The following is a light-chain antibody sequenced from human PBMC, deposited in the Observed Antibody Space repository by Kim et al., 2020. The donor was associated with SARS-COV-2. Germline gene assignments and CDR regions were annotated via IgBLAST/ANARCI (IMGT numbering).Light chain of an antibody. CDR3: CSYVGDYTWM. CDR2: DVR. Sequence: QSALTQPRSVSGSPGQSVTISCTKTSSYVGSYDYVSWYQQHPGKAPKLIIYDVRTRPSGVPGRFSGSKSGDTASLTISGLQAEDEADYYCCSYVGDYTWMFGGGTQLTVL. J-gene: IGLJ3*02. V-gene: IGLV2-11*01. CDR1: SSYVGSYDY.